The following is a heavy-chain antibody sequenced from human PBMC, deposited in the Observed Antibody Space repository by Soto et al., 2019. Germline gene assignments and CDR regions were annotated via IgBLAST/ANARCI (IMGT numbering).Heavy chain of an antibody. V-gene: IGHV4-30-4*01. CDR3: ATVRAHYFDC. CDR1: GGSISSDYYY. Sequence: HVQLQELGPGLVKPSQTLSLTCTVSGGSISSDYYYWSWIRQPPGKGLEWLAFIYYTGSTYYNPSLQSRLTISIDTSKNQFSLSLRSVTAADTAVYYCATVRAHYFDCWGQGTLVTVSS. J-gene: IGHJ4*02. CDR2: IYYTGST.